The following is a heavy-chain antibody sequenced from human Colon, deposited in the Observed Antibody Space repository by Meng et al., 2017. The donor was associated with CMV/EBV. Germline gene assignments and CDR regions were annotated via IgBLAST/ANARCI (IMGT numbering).Heavy chain of an antibody. Sequence: GGSLRLSCAASGLMFSAYGVHWVRQAPGKGLEWVAAISYDGSNEYYADSVKGRFTISRDNSKNTLYLQMNSLRPEDTAAYYCARASSAAVIYYHGMDVWGQGTTVTVSS. J-gene: IGHJ6*02. V-gene: IGHV3-30*04. CDR1: GLMFSAYG. D-gene: IGHD2/OR15-2a*01. CDR2: ISYDGSNE. CDR3: ARASSAAVIYYHGMDV.